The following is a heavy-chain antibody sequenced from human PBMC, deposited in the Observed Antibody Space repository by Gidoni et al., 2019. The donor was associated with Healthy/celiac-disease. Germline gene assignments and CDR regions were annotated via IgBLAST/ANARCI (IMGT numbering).Heavy chain of an antibody. J-gene: IGHJ3*02. Sequence: LEWIGEINNSGSTNDNPSLKSRVTISVDTSKNQFSLQLSSVTAADPAVYYCARGEYYYDSSGYRTPGAFDIWGQGTMVTVSS. V-gene: IGHV4-34*01. CDR3: ARGEYYYDSSGYRTPGAFDI. CDR2: INNSGST. D-gene: IGHD3-22*01.